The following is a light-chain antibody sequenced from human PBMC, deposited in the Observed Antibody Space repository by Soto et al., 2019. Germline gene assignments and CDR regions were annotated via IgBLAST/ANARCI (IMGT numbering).Light chain of an antibody. J-gene: IGLJ1*01. V-gene: IGLV1-40*01. Sequence: QSALTQPPSVSGAPGQRVTISCTGTSSNIGAGYDVHWYQRLPGTAPKLLIYYNSNRPSGVPDRFSGSKSATSASLAITGLQAEDEADYYCQSYDSSLSAYVFGTGTKVTVL. CDR2: YNS. CDR1: SSNIGAGYD. CDR3: QSYDSSLSAYV.